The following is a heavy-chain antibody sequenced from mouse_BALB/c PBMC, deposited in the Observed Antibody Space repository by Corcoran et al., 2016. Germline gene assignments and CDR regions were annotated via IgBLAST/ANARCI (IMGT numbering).Heavy chain of an antibody. V-gene: IGHV14-3*02. Sequence: EVQLQQSGAELVKPGASVKLSCTASGFNIKDTYMHWVKQGPEQGLEWIGRIDTANGNTKYDPNFQGKATITADTSSNTAYRQLSSLTSEDTAVYYCVNCDWYFDVWGVWTTVTVSS. CDR3: VNCDWYFDV. CDR2: IDTANGNT. J-gene: IGHJ1*01. CDR1: GFNIKDTY.